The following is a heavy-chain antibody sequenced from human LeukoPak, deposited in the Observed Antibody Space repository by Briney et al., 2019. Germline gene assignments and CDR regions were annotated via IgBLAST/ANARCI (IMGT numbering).Heavy chain of an antibody. D-gene: IGHD2-15*01. V-gene: IGHV3-66*01. CDR3: ARGWSADYFDY. Sequence: GGSLRLSCAASEFSVGSNYMTWVRQAPGKGLEWVSLIYSGGSTYYADSVKGRFTISRDNSKNTLYLQMNSLRAEDTAVYYCARGWSADYFDYWGQGILVTVSS. CDR2: IYSGGST. J-gene: IGHJ4*02. CDR1: EFSVGSNY.